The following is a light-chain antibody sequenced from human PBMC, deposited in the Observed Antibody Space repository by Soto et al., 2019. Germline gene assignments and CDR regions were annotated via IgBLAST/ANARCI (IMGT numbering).Light chain of an antibody. V-gene: IGLV2-14*01. CDR3: SLYTSRSTFV. CDR1: SSDVGGYNY. Sequence: QSALTQAASVSGSPGQSITISCTGTSSDVGGYNYVSWYQQHPGKAPKLMIYEVSNRPSGVSNRFSGSKSGNTASLTISGLQAEDEADYYCSLYTSRSTFVFGTGTKVTVL. J-gene: IGLJ1*01. CDR2: EVS.